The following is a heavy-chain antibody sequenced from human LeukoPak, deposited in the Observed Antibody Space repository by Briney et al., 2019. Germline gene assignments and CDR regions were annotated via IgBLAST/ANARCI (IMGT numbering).Heavy chain of an antibody. Sequence: GGSLRLPCAASGFPFSSFAMTWVRQAPGRGLEWVSTISGSRSTTYYADSVKGRFTISRDNSKNTLYLQMNSLRAEDTAVYYCARQKFDVFDIWGQGTMVTVSS. CDR1: GFPFSSFA. CDR2: ISGSRSTT. J-gene: IGHJ3*02. V-gene: IGHV3-23*01. CDR3: ARQKFDVFDI.